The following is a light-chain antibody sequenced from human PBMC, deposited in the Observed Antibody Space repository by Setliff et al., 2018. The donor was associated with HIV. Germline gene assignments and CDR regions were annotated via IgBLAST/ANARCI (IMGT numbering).Light chain of an antibody. CDR3: SSSTTSSTLDYV. J-gene: IGLJ1*01. CDR1: SSDVGGYNH. V-gene: IGLV2-14*01. Sequence: QSVLTQPASVSGSPGQSITISCTGTSSDVGGYNHVSWYQQHPGNAPKLILYEVFHRPSGVSYRFSGSKSGNTASLTISGLQPEDEADYYCSSSTTSSTLDYVFGTGTKVTV. CDR2: EVF.